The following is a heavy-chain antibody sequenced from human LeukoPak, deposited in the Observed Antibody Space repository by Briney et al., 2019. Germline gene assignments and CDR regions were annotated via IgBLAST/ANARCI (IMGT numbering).Heavy chain of an antibody. Sequence: SETLSLTCSVSGDSIRSYYWSWIRQPPGKGLEWIGYIYYSGSTNYNPSFKSRVTISIDTSKNQFSLKLTSVTAADKAVYYCARPLIRAAGFFDLWGRGTLVTVSS. J-gene: IGHJ2*01. CDR2: IYYSGST. CDR3: ARPLIRAAGFFDL. D-gene: IGHD6-13*01. V-gene: IGHV4-59*01. CDR1: GDSIRSYY.